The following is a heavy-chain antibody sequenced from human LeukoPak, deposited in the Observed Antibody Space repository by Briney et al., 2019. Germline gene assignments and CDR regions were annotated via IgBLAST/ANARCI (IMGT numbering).Heavy chain of an antibody. CDR3: ARAPARGLNDYVWGSYRHFDY. V-gene: IGHV5-51*01. Sequence: GESLKISCKGSGYSLTSYWIGWVRQMPGKGLEWMGIIYPGDSDTRYSPSFQGQVTISADKSISTAYLQWSSLKASDTAMYYCARAPARGLNDYVWGSYRHFDYWGQGTLVTVSS. D-gene: IGHD3-16*02. CDR2: IYPGDSDT. CDR1: GYSLTSYW. J-gene: IGHJ4*02.